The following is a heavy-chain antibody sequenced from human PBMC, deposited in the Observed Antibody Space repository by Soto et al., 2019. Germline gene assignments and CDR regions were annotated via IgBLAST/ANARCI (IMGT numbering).Heavy chain of an antibody. Sequence: PSETLSLTCTVSGGSISSYYWSWIRQPAGKGLEWIGRIYTSGSTNYNPSLKSRVTMSVDTSKNQFSLKLSSVTAADTAGYYCAREPGFGEARGSYYYGMDVWGQGTTVTVSS. J-gene: IGHJ6*02. V-gene: IGHV4-4*07. CDR3: AREPGFGEARGSYYYGMDV. CDR2: IYTSGST. D-gene: IGHD3-10*01. CDR1: GGSISSYY.